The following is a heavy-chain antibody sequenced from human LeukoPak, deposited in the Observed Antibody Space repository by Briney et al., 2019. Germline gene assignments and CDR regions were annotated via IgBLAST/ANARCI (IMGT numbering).Heavy chain of an antibody. J-gene: IGHJ4*02. Sequence: SGGSLRLSCAASGFSFSGYSMNWVRQAPGKGLEWVSSISSSSRHMHYADSVKGRFTISRDNAKNSLYLQMNSLRAEDTALYYCARVNYDYVWGSYNYWGQGTLVTVSS. V-gene: IGHV3-21*04. D-gene: IGHD3-16*01. CDR2: ISSSSRHM. CDR3: ARVNYDYVWGSYNY. CDR1: GFSFSGYS.